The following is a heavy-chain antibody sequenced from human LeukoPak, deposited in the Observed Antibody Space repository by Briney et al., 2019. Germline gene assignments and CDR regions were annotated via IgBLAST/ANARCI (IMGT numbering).Heavy chain of an antibody. J-gene: IGHJ4*02. CDR3: AKNRCSSTSCYSPIDAFFDY. D-gene: IGHD2-2*01. CDR2: IRYDGSNK. V-gene: IGHV3-30*02. CDR1: GFTFSSYG. Sequence: GGSLRLSCAASGFTFSSYGMHWVRQAPGKGLEWVAFIRYDGSNKYYADSVKGRFPISRDNSKNTLYLQMNSLRAEDTAVYYCAKNRCSSTSCYSPIDAFFDYWGQGTLVTVSS.